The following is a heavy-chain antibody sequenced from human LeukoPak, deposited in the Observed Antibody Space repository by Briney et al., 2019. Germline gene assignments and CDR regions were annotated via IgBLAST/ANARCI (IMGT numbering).Heavy chain of an antibody. CDR1: GFTFSSYG. Sequence: WGSLRLSCAASGFTFSSYGMHWVRQAPGKRLEWVAVIWYDGSNKYYADSVKGRFTISRDNSKNTLYLQMNSLRAEDTAVYYCARDLGYSSSWSYGMDVWGQGTTVTVSS. CDR2: IWYDGSNK. D-gene: IGHD6-13*01. CDR3: ARDLGYSSSWSYGMDV. V-gene: IGHV3-33*01. J-gene: IGHJ6*02.